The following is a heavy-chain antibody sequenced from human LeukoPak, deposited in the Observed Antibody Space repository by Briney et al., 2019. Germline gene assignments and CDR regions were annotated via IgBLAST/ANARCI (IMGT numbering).Heavy chain of an antibody. CDR2: ISGSGGST. Sequence: LGGSLRLSCAASGFTFSSYAMSWVRQAPGKGLEWVSAISGSGGSTYYADSVKGRFTISGDNSKNTLYLQMNSLRAEDTAVYYCAKAPYYDSSGYSFFDYWGQGTLVTVSS. D-gene: IGHD3-22*01. J-gene: IGHJ4*02. V-gene: IGHV3-23*01. CDR3: AKAPYYDSSGYSFFDY. CDR1: GFTFSSYA.